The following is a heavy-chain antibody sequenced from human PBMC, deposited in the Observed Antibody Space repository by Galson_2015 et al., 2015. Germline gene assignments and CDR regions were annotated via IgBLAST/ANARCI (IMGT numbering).Heavy chain of an antibody. CDR2: ISSSSRYI. V-gene: IGHV3-21*01. CDR3: AKVVYYYMDV. CDR1: GFNFGTFT. Sequence: SLRLSCAASGFNFGTFTMNWVRQVPGKGLEWVSSISSSSRYIYYADSMKGRFTISRDNAKNSLYLQINSLRAEDTAVYHCAKVVYYYMDVWGEGTTVTVSS. J-gene: IGHJ6*03.